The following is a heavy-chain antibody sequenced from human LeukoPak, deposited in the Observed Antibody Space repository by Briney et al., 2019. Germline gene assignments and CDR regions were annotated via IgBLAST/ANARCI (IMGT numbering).Heavy chain of an antibody. CDR2: ISAYNGNT. J-gene: IGHJ4*02. CDR3: ARSRNYDLWSGPNDY. D-gene: IGHD3-3*01. V-gene: IGHV1-18*01. Sequence: ASVKVSCKASGYTFTSYGINWVRQAPGQGLEWMGWISAYNGNTNYAQKLQGRVTMTTDTSTSTAYMELRSLRSDDTAVYYCARSRNYDLWSGPNDYWGQGTLVTVSS. CDR1: GYTFTSYG.